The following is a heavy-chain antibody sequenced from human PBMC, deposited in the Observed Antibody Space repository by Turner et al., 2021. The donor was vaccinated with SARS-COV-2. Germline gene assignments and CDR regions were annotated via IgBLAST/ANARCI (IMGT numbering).Heavy chain of an antibody. CDR3: ANLGSYFFDY. CDR1: GFTFRNSA. Sequence: EVQLLESGGDLVQPGGSLRLSCAASGFTFRNSAMSWVRQTVGKGLEGISGICSSGDVTYYADSVKGRFTISRDNSKNTRHLKMNSLRAGDTAIYDCANLGSYFFDYWGQGALVTVSS. J-gene: IGHJ4*02. CDR2: ICSSGDVT. D-gene: IGHD1-26*01. V-gene: IGHV3-23*01.